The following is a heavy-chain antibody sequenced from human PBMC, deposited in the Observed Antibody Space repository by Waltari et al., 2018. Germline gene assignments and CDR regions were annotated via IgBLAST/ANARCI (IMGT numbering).Heavy chain of an antibody. J-gene: IGHJ6*02. Sequence: EVQLVESGGGLIQPGGSLRLSCAASGFTVSSNYMSWVRQAPGKGLEWVSVIYSGGSTYDAYSVKGRFTISSDNSKNTLYRQMNSLRAEDTAVYYCARARTSIAAAGGLKYYYYGMDVWGQGTTVTVSS. V-gene: IGHV3-53*01. CDR2: IYSGGST. CDR3: ARARTSIAAAGGLKYYYYGMDV. D-gene: IGHD6-13*01. CDR1: GFTVSSNY.